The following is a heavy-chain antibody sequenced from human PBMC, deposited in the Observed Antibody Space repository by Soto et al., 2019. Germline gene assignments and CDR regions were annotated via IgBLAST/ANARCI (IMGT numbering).Heavy chain of an antibody. CDR1: GGSFSGYY. V-gene: IGHV4-34*01. Sequence: QVQLQQWGAGLLKPSETLSLTCAVYGGSFSGYYWSWIRQPPGKGLEWIGEINHSGSTNYNPSLKRRVTISVDTSKNQFSLKLSSVTAADTAVYYCAREYCSGGSCYNRRAFDIWGQGTMVTVSS. CDR3: AREYCSGGSCYNRRAFDI. CDR2: INHSGST. J-gene: IGHJ3*02. D-gene: IGHD2-15*01.